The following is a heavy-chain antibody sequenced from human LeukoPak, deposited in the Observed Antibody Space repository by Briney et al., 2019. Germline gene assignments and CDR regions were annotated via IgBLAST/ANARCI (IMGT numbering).Heavy chain of an antibody. V-gene: IGHV3-30*04. D-gene: IGHD6-6*01. CDR2: ISYDGSNK. Sequence: GGSLRLSCAASGFTFSSYAMHWVRQAPGKGLEWVAVISYDGSNKYYADSVKGRFTISRDNSKNTLYLQMNSLRAEDTAVYYGSRRRGYYYYGMDVWGQGTTVTVSS. J-gene: IGHJ6*02. CDR3: SRRRGYYYYGMDV. CDR1: GFTFSSYA.